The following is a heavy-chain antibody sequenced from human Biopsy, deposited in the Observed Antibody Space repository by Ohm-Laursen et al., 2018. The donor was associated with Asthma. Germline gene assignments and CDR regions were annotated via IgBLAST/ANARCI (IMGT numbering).Heavy chain of an antibody. V-gene: IGHV3-7*01. Sequence: SLRLSCAAFGFTFGDYWMSWVCQVPGQGLEWVANIKHDGSEKNHVDSLKGRFTISRDNAKNLLFLQMNSLRAEDTAVYYCARTFHFWSPYHAEHYQLWGQGTLVTVSS. J-gene: IGHJ1*01. D-gene: IGHD3-3*01. CDR3: ARTFHFWSPYHAEHYQL. CDR1: GFTFGDYW. CDR2: IKHDGSEK.